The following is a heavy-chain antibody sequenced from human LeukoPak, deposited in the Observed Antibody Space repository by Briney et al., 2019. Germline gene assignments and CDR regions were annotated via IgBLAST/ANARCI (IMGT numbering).Heavy chain of an antibody. CDR1: GYTFTGYY. CDR3: ARDLVGATGEDY. D-gene: IGHD1-26*01. V-gene: IGHV1-2*02. Sequence: ASVKVSCKASGYTFTGYYMHWVRQAPGQGLEWMGWINPNSGGTNYAQKFQGRVTMTRDTSISTAYMELSRLRSDDTAVYYCARDLVGATGEDYWGQGTLVTVSS. J-gene: IGHJ4*02. CDR2: INPNSGGT.